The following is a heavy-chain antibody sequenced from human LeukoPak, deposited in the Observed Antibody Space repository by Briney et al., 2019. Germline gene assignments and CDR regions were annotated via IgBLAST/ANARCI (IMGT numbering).Heavy chain of an antibody. CDR3: ARDRAEKYYDILTGYYETAYYFDY. Sequence: ASVKVSCKASGYTFTSYAMNWVRQAPGQGLEWMGWINTNTGNPTYAQGFTGRFVFSLDTSVSTAYLQISSLKAEDTAVYYCARDRAEKYYDILTGYYETAYYFDYWGQGTLVTVSS. V-gene: IGHV7-4-1*02. D-gene: IGHD3-9*01. J-gene: IGHJ4*02. CDR1: GYTFTSYA. CDR2: INTNTGNP.